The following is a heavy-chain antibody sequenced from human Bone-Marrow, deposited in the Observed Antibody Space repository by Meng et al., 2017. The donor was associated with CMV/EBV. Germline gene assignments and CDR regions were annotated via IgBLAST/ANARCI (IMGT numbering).Heavy chain of an antibody. CDR1: GFTFSSYE. Sequence: GGSLRLSCAASGFTFSSYEMNWVRQAPGKGLEWVSYISSSGSTIYYADSVKGRFTISRDNAKNSLYLQMNSLRAEDTAVYYCARDKWYCGGDCYPGMDVWGQGTTVTFSS. V-gene: IGHV3-48*03. CDR3: ARDKWYCGGDCYPGMDV. J-gene: IGHJ6*02. D-gene: IGHD2-21*01. CDR2: ISSSGSTI.